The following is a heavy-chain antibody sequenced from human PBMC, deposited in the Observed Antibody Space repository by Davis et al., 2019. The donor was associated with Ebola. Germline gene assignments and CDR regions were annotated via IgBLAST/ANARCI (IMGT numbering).Heavy chain of an antibody. Sequence: GESLKISCKGSGYSFTSYWIGWVRQMPGKGLEWMGIIYPGDSDTRYSPSFQGQVTISADKSIGTAYLQWGSLKASDTAMYYCARHLHCSSTSCYRLYYYYGMDVWGQGTTVTVSS. J-gene: IGHJ6*02. CDR1: GYSFTSYW. D-gene: IGHD2-2*01. V-gene: IGHV5-51*01. CDR3: ARHLHCSSTSCYRLYYYYGMDV. CDR2: IYPGDSDT.